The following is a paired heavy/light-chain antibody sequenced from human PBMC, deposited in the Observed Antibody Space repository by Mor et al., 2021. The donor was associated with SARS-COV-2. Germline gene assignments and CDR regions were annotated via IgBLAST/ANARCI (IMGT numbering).Light chain of an antibody. V-gene: IGLV1-44*01. CDR1: GSNIESNT. J-gene: IGLJ3*02. CDR3: EAWDDTLNGPV. Sequence: QSVLTQPPSVSGTPGQRVTISCSGGGSNIESNTVNWYQQFPGTAPKLLIYGNSQRPSGVPDRFSGSKSGPSASLAISGLQSEDEADYYCEAWDDTLNGPVFGGGTKLAVL. CDR2: GNS.
Heavy chain of an antibody. J-gene: IGHJ4*02. CDR2: IYWDDDK. V-gene: IGHV2-5*02. D-gene: IGHD3-3*01. CDR3: AHLVTVFGVIHHFDH. CDR1: GFSLSTSGMA. Sequence: QITLKESGPTLVKPTQTLTLTCTFSGFSLSTSGMAVGWIRQPPGKALEWLALIYWDDDKTYSPSLKSRLTITKDTSESQVVLTMTNMDPVDTGTYYCAHLVTVFGVIHHFDHWGQGTLVTVSS.